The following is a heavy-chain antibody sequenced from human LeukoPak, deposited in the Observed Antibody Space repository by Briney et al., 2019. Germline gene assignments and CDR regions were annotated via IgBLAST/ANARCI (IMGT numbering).Heavy chain of an antibody. D-gene: IGHD3-3*01. V-gene: IGHV1-2*02. CDR2: INPNSGGT. CDR1: GYTFTGYY. Sequence: ASVKVSCKASGYTFTGYYMHWVRQAPGQGLEWMGWINPNSGGTNYAQKFQGRVTMTRDTSISTAYMELSRLRSDDTAAYYCARALRRRFLESPWGQGTLVTVSS. J-gene: IGHJ5*02. CDR3: ARALRRRFLESP.